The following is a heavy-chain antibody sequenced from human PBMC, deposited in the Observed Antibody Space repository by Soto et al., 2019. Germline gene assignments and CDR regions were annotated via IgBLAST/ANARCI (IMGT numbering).Heavy chain of an antibody. V-gene: IGHV1-18*01. CDR3: ARCYCTVGSCYTCWHFDL. CDR2: IGPYNGNT. D-gene: IGHD2-15*01. CDR1: GYTFADYG. J-gene: IGHJ2*01. Sequence: QAQLVQSGAEVKKPGASVKVSCQAGGYTFADYGISWVRQAPGQGLEWVGWIGPYNGNTNYAQNLQDRVTMTTDTSTNTAYMELTSLSSDDTALYYCARCYCTVGSCYTCWHFDLWGRGTLLTVSS.